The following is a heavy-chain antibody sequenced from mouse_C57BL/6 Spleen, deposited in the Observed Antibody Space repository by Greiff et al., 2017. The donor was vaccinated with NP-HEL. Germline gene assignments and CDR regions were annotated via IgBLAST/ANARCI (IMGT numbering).Heavy chain of an antibody. J-gene: IGHJ3*01. CDR1: GYAFSSSW. Sequence: QVQLKQSGPELVKPGASVKISCKASGYAFSSSWMNWVKQRPGKGLEWIGRIYPGDGDTNYNGKFKGKATLTADKSSSTAYMQLSSLTSEDSAVYFCARYYYGSSPGWFAYWGQGTLVTVSA. CDR3: ARYYYGSSPGWFAY. CDR2: IYPGDGDT. V-gene: IGHV1-82*01. D-gene: IGHD1-1*01.